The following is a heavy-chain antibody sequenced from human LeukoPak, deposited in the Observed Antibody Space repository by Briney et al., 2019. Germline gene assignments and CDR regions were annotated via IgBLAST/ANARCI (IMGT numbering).Heavy chain of an antibody. D-gene: IGHD3-10*01. Sequence: GGSLRLSCAASGFTFDDYAMHWVRQAPGKGLEWVSGISWNSGSIGYADSVKGRFTISRDNAKNSLYLQMNSLRTEDTAVYYCARERSGSNQNWGQGTLVSVSS. CDR2: ISWNSGSI. V-gene: IGHV3-9*01. CDR3: ARERSGSNQN. J-gene: IGHJ4*02. CDR1: GFTFDDYA.